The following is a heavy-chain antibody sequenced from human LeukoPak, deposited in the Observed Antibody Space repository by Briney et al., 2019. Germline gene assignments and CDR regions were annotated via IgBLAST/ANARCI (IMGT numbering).Heavy chain of an antibody. Sequence: GASVKVSCKTSGYRVTNNYMHWVRQAPGQGLEWMGIINPSGGNINYAQKFQGRVTMTRDTSTSTVYMELSSLRSEDTAVYFCARDQGLTGYFDYWGQGTLVTVSS. D-gene: IGHD3-9*01. J-gene: IGHJ4*02. CDR1: GYRVTNNY. CDR2: INPSGGNI. CDR3: ARDQGLTGYFDY. V-gene: IGHV1-46*01.